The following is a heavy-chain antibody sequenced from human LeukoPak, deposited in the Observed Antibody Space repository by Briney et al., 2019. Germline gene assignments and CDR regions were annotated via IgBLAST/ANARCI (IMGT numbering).Heavy chain of an antibody. CDR1: GYTFTSYY. V-gene: IGHV1-46*01. J-gene: IGHJ6*02. CDR2: INPSGGST. D-gene: IGHD6-19*01. CDR3: ARGHSSGWYVMEYYYGMDV. Sequence: ASVKVSCKASGYTFTSYYMHWVRQAPGQGLEWMGIINPSGGSTSYAQKFQGRVTMTRDTSTSTAYMELSSLRSEDTAVYYCARGHSSGWYVMEYYYGMDVWGQGTTVTVSS.